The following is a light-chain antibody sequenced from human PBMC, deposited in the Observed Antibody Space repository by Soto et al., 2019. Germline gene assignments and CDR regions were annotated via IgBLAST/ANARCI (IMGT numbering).Light chain of an antibody. J-gene: IGLJ1*01. CDR2: EVS. CDR1: SSDVGDYNY. CDR3: TSYTSISTYV. V-gene: IGLV2-14*01. Sequence: QSALTQPAPVSGSPGQSITISCTGTSSDVGDYNYVSWYQQHPGKAPKLMIFEVSHRPSGVSNRFSGSKSGNTASLTISGLQAEDEADYYCTSYTSISTYVFGTGTKVTVL.